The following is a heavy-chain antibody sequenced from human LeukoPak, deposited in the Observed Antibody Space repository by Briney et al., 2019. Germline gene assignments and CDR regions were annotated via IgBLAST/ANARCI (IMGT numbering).Heavy chain of an antibody. Sequence: PGGSLRLSCATSGFTFNTYAMSWVRQAPGKGLEWVSNISGSGRGGRTYYADSVKGRFTISRDNSKNTLYLQMNSLRAEDTAVYYCARGRGGNPKQSAFDIWGQGTMVTVSS. CDR1: GFTFNTYA. CDR3: ARGRGGNPKQSAFDI. V-gene: IGHV3-23*01. CDR2: ISGSGRGGRT. J-gene: IGHJ3*02. D-gene: IGHD4-23*01.